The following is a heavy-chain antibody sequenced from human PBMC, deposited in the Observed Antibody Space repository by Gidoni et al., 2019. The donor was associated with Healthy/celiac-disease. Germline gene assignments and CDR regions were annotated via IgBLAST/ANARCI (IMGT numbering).Heavy chain of an antibody. D-gene: IGHD5-18*01. Sequence: QVQLQESGPGLVKPSQTLSLTCTVSGGSISSGSYYWSWIRQPAGKGLEWIGRIYTSGSTNYNPSLKSRVTMSVDTSKNQFSLKLSSVTAADTAVYYCARDSWIQLWVEAFDIWGQGTMVTVSS. V-gene: IGHV4-61*02. J-gene: IGHJ3*02. CDR2: IYTSGST. CDR1: GGSISSGSYY. CDR3: ARDSWIQLWVEAFDI.